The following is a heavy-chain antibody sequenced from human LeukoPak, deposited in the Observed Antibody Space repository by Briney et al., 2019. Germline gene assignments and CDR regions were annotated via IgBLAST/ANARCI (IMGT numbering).Heavy chain of an antibody. D-gene: IGHD6-13*01. CDR2: ISAYNGNT. J-gene: IGHJ3*02. CDR1: GYTFSSYG. Sequence: ASVKVSCKASGYTFSSYGISWVRQAPGQGLEWMGWISAYNGNTNYAQKLQGRVTMTTGTSTSTAYMELRSLRSDDTAVYYCARPSIAAAGGAFDIWGQGTMVTVSS. CDR3: ARPSIAAAGGAFDI. V-gene: IGHV1-18*01.